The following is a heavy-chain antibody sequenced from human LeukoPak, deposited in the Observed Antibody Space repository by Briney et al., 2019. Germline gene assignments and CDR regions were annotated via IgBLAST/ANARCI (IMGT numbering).Heavy chain of an antibody. Sequence: GGSLRLSCAASGFTFSWYWMNWVRQAPGKGLEWAANIKEDGSEKYYVDSVKGRFTISRDNAKNSLYLQMNSLRAEDTAVYYCARGSSNSFDYWGQGTLVTVSS. J-gene: IGHJ4*02. CDR3: ARGSSNSFDY. CDR2: IKEDGSEK. D-gene: IGHD2-2*01. V-gene: IGHV3-7*01. CDR1: GFTFSWYW.